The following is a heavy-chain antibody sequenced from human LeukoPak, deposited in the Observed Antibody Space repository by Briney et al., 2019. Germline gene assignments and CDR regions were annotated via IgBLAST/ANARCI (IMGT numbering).Heavy chain of an antibody. CDR1: GGTFSSYA. D-gene: IGHD3-22*01. Sequence: SVKVSFKSSGGTFSSYAISWVRQAPGQGLEWMGGIIPIFGTANYAQKFQGRVTITVDESTGTAYMELSSLRSEDTAVYYCARSSYYYDSSGYYQTTFDYWGQGTLVTVSS. CDR3: ARSSYYYDSSGYYQTTFDY. V-gene: IGHV1-69*01. CDR2: IIPIFGTA. J-gene: IGHJ4*02.